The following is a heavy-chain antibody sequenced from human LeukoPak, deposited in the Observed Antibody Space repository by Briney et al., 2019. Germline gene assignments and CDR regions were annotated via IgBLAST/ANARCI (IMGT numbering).Heavy chain of an antibody. D-gene: IGHD1-1*01. CDR2: IYYSGST. CDR1: GGSISSGGYY. V-gene: IGHV4-31*03. Sequence: PSETLSLTCTVSGGSISSGGYYWSWIRQHPGKGLEWIGYIYYSGSTYYNPSLKSRVTISVDTSKNQFSLKLSSVTAADTAVYYCACSRLERLLYWFDPWGQGTLVTVSS. J-gene: IGHJ5*02. CDR3: ACSRLERLLYWFDP.